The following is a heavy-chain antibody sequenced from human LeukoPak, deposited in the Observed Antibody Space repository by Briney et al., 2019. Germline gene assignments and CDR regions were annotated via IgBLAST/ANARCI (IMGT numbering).Heavy chain of an antibody. J-gene: IGHJ4*02. CDR2: IYYTGGT. Sequence: NPSETLSLTCTVSGGSIGSNYWTWLRQPPGKGLEYIGYIYYTGGTNYNPSLKSRVTTSVDTSKNQFSLKLTSVTAADTAVYFCAKYGNSGWVIDNWGQGTLVTVSS. V-gene: IGHV4-59*08. CDR1: GGSIGSNY. D-gene: IGHD6-19*01. CDR3: AKYGNSGWVIDN.